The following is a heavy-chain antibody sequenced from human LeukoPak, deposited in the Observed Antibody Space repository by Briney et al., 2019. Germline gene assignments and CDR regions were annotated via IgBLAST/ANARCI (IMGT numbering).Heavy chain of an antibody. Sequence: GGSLRLSCAASGFTFSSYAMSWVRQAPGKGLEWVSAISGSGGSTYYADSVKGRFTISRDNSKNTLYLQMNSLRAEDTAVYYCAREGSYDSRGTEYFQHWGQGTLVTVSS. J-gene: IGHJ1*01. CDR3: AREGSYDSRGTEYFQH. CDR1: GFTFSSYA. V-gene: IGHV3-23*01. CDR2: ISGSGGST. D-gene: IGHD3-22*01.